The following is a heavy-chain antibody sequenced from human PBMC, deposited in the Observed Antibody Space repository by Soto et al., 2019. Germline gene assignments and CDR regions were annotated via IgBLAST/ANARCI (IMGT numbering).Heavy chain of an antibody. V-gene: IGHV4-39*01. CDR2: IYYSGST. CDR1: VGSIRSYY. J-gene: IGHJ4*02. Sequence: SEARSLTCSVSVGSIRSYYWGWIRRPPGKGLEWIGSIYYSGSTYYNPSLKSRVTISVDTSKNQFSLKLSSVTAADTAVYYCARRWGYSFDYWGQGTLVTVS. CDR3: ARRWGYSFDY. D-gene: IGHD7-27*01.